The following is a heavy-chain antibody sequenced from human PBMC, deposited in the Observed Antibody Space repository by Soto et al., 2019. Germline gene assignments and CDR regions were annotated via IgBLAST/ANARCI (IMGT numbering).Heavy chain of an antibody. CDR1: GGSFSGYY. CDR3: ARGGQWLVNYYYYGMDV. J-gene: IGHJ6*02. V-gene: IGHV4-34*01. D-gene: IGHD6-19*01. Sequence: SETLSLTCAVYGGSFSGYYWTWFRQPPGTGLEWIGEINHSGSTNYNPSLKSRVTISVDTSKNQFSLKLSSVTAADTAVYYCARGGQWLVNYYYYGMDVWGQGTTVTVSS. CDR2: INHSGST.